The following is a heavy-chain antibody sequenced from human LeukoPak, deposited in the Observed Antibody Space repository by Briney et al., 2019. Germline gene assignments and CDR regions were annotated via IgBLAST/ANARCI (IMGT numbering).Heavy chain of an antibody. CDR1: GGSISSYY. V-gene: IGHV4-59*08. D-gene: IGHD6-13*01. CDR2: IYYSGSS. J-gene: IGHJ5*02. CDR3: XXXXTXMQPAPFDA. Sequence: SETLSLTCTVSGGSISSYYWSWIRQPPGKGLEWIGYIYYSGSSNYNPSLKSRVTISVDTSKNKFFLQLSSVTAADTAVYYCXXXXTXMQPAPFDAWGQGSLVTVSS.